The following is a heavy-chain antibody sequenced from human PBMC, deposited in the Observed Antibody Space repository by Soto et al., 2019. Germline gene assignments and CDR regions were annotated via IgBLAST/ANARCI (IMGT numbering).Heavy chain of an antibody. Sequence: QVQLQESGPGLVKPSETLSLTCTVDSISTYYWNWIRQPPGKGLEWIGYIYSIGRTNYNPSLRGRVTMSIETAKNQFSLKLSSVTAADTAVYYCARDPVGVTHFDYWGQGALVTVSS. CDR1: DSISTYY. CDR2: IYSIGRT. V-gene: IGHV4-59*01. J-gene: IGHJ4*02. D-gene: IGHD1-26*01. CDR3: ARDPVGVTHFDY.